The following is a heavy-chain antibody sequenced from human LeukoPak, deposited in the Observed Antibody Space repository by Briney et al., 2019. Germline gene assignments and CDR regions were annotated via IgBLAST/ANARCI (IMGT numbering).Heavy chain of an antibody. D-gene: IGHD5-24*01. CDR2: INSDGSST. CDR3: ARDSLEPLTYFDY. CDR1: GFTFNNYW. Sequence: GGSLRLSCAASGFTFNNYWMHWVRQAPGKGLVWVSRINSDGSSTRYADSVKGRFTISRDNAKNTLYLQMNSLRVEDTAVYYCARDSLEPLTYFDYWGQGTLVTVSS. J-gene: IGHJ4*02. V-gene: IGHV3-74*01.